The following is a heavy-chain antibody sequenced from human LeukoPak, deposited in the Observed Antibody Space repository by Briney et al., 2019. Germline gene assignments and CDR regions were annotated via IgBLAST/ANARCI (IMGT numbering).Heavy chain of an antibody. CDR2: FDPEDGET. V-gene: IGHV1-24*01. CDR3: ATQASLLWFGELLTG. CDR1: GYTLTELS. D-gene: IGHD3-10*01. J-gene: IGHJ4*02. Sequence: ASVKVSCKVSGYTLTELSMHWVRRAPGKGLEWMGGFDPEDGETIYAQKFQGRVTMTEDTSTDTAYMELSSLRSEDTAVYYCATQASLLWFGELLTGWGQGTLVTVSS.